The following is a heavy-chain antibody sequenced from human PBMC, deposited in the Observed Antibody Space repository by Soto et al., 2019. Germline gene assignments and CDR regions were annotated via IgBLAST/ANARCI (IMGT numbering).Heavy chain of an antibody. Sequence: LRLSCAASGFTLSSNGMHWVRQAPGKGLEWVAFIWYDGSDKYYADSVKGRFTISRDNSKNTLYLQMNSLRAEDTAVYYCAKDRYPNYPPDAFDIWGQGTLVTVSS. J-gene: IGHJ3*02. V-gene: IGHV3-33*06. CDR1: GFTLSSNG. D-gene: IGHD4-4*01. CDR2: IWYDGSDK. CDR3: AKDRYPNYPPDAFDI.